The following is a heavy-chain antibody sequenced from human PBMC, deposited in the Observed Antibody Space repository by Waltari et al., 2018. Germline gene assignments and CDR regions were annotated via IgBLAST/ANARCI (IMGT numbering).Heavy chain of an antibody. CDR2: INAGDGNT. J-gene: IGHJ6*03. V-gene: IGHV1-3*03. Sequence: QVQLVQSGAEVKKPGASVKISCKASGYTFNRFAIHWVRQAPGQRLEWMGWINAGDGNTKYSQEFQGRVTITRDTSARTAYMELSGLRSEDMAIYFCARDWREVATPQLNYYYYYMDVWGRGTTVTVSS. CDR3: ARDWREVATPQLNYYYYYMDV. CDR1: GYTFNRFA. D-gene: IGHD1-26*01.